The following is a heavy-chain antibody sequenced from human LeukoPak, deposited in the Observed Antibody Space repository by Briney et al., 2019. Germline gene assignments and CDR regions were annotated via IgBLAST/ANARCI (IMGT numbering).Heavy chain of an antibody. D-gene: IGHD2-21*01. CDR1: GFTLTSFA. Sequence: TSVTDSFMASGFTLTSFAIQGVRPARGQRLAGIGWIVVGSGNTKYAKQFQGRVTITRDMSTSTAYLELNSLRSEDPAVYYWAADVIPGPKGFDPWGQGTLVTVSS. CDR2: IVVGSGNT. CDR3: AADVIPGPKGFDP. V-gene: IGHV1-58*02. J-gene: IGHJ5*02.